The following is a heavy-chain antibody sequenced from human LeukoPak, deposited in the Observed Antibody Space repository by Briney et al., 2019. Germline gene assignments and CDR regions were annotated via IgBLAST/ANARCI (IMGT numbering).Heavy chain of an antibody. V-gene: IGHV3-15*01. J-gene: IGHJ4*02. CDR2: IKSKTDGGTT. Sequence: SGWSLRLSCAASGFTFSNAWMSWDRKAPKKWLEWVGRIKSKTDGGTTDYAAPVKGRFTISRDDSKNTLYLQMSSLKTEDTGVYYCTTTRYWGQGTLVTVSS. CDR3: TTTRY. CDR1: GFTFSNAW. D-gene: IGHD3-3*01.